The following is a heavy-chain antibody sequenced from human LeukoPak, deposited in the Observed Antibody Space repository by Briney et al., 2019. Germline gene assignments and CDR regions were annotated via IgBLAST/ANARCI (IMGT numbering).Heavy chain of an antibody. J-gene: IGHJ3*02. D-gene: IGHD6-13*01. CDR3: ARVGIAAARDDAFDI. V-gene: IGHV1-18*01. Sequence: ASVKVSCKASGYTFTSYGISWVRQAPGQGLEWMGWISAYNGNTNYAQKLQGGVTMTTDTSTSTAYMELRSLRSDDTAVYYCARVGIAAARDDAFDIWGQGTMVTVSS. CDR2: ISAYNGNT. CDR1: GYTFTSYG.